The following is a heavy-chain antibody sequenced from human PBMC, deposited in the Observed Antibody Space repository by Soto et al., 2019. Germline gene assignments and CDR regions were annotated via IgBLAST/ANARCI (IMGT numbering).Heavy chain of an antibody. CDR2: IYYSGST. D-gene: IGHD6-13*01. Sequence: QVQLQESGPGPVKPSQTLSLTCTVSGGSISSGGYYWSWIRQHPGKGLEWIGYIYYSGSTYYNPSLKSRVTISVDTSKNQFSLKLSSVTAADTAVYYCARFWAAAGTDAFDIWGQGTMVTVSS. V-gene: IGHV4-31*02. CDR3: ARFWAAAGTDAFDI. J-gene: IGHJ3*02. CDR1: GGSISSGGYY.